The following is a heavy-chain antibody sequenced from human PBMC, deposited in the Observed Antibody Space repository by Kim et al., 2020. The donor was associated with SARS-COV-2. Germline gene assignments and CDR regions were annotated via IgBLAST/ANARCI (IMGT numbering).Heavy chain of an antibody. CDR2: IYYSGST. CDR1: GGSISSSSYY. D-gene: IGHD4-17*01. CDR3: ARHSTVVTPFGFGLGAYYFDY. J-gene: IGHJ4*02. Sequence: SETLSLTCTVSGGSISSSSYYWGWIRQPPGKGLEWIGSIYYSGSTYYNPSLKSRVTISVDTSKNQFSLKLSSVTAADTAVYYCARHSTVVTPFGFGLGAYYFDYWGQGTLVTVSS. V-gene: IGHV4-39*01.